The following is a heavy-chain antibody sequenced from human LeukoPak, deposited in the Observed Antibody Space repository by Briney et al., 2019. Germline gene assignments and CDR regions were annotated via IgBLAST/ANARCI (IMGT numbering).Heavy chain of an antibody. CDR3: ARKTRGYSYGRTIDY. Sequence: GGSLRLSCAASGFTFSSYAMHWVRQAPGKGLEWVAVISYDGSNKYYADSVKGRFTISRDNSKNTLYLQMNSLRAEDTAVYYCARKTRGYSYGRTIDYWGQGTLVTVSS. CDR1: GFTFSSYA. J-gene: IGHJ4*02. V-gene: IGHV3-30*04. D-gene: IGHD5-18*01. CDR2: ISYDGSNK.